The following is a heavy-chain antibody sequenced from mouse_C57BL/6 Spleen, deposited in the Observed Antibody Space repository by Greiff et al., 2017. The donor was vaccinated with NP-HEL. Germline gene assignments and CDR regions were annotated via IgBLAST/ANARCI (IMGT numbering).Heavy chain of an antibody. D-gene: IGHD2-3*01. CDR3: ASHYDGYPAWFAY. V-gene: IGHV3-6*01. Sequence: DVKLQESGPGLVKPSQSLSLPCSVTGYSITRGYYWNWIRQFPGNKLEWMGYISYDGSNNYNPSLKNRISITRDTSKNQFFLKLNSVTTEDTATYDCASHYDGYPAWFAYWGQGTLVTVSA. J-gene: IGHJ3*01. CDR1: GYSITRGYY. CDR2: ISYDGSN.